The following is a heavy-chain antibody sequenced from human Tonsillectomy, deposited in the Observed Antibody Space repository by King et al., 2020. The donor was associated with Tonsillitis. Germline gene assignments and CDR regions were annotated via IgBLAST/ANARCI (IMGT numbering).Heavy chain of an antibody. Sequence: QVQLVESGAEVKKPGASVKVSCKASGYTFTDYYMHWVRQAPGQGLEWMGRISPTSGGTVYAQRFQGRVTMTRDTSISTAYMELSRLNSDDTAVYYCAKALLGIEDYWGQGTLVTVSS. D-gene: IGHD1-26*01. CDR3: AKALLGIEDY. V-gene: IGHV1-2*06. CDR2: ISPTSGGT. CDR1: GYTFTDYY. J-gene: IGHJ4*02.